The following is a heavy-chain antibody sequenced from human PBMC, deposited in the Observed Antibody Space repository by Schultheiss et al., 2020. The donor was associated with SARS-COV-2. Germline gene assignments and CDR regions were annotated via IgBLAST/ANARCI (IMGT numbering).Heavy chain of an antibody. D-gene: IGHD3-10*01. CDR2: IYYSGST. Sequence: SETLSLTCAVYGGSFSGYYWGWIRQPPGKGLEWIGYIYYSGSTNYNPSLKSRVTISVDTSKNQFSLKLSSVTAADTAVYYCARDGGITMVRGMGDGMDVWGQGTTVTVSS. V-gene: IGHV4-59*12. CDR1: GGSFSGYY. J-gene: IGHJ6*02. CDR3: ARDGGITMVRGMGDGMDV.